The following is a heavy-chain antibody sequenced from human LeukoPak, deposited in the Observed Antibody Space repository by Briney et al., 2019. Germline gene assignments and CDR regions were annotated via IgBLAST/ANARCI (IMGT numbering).Heavy chain of an antibody. CDR1: GFTFSSYG. Sequence: GGSLRLSCAASGFTFSSYGMHWVRQAPGKGLEWVSLIYFDGSNKDYGDSVKCRFTISRDNSKNILYLQMDSLSAEETAVYYCVKDKATPMVSHHFDMWGEGTLVTVSS. V-gene: IGHV3-33*06. J-gene: IGHJ3*02. CDR2: IYFDGSNK. D-gene: IGHD3-10*01. CDR3: VKDKATPMVSHHFDM.